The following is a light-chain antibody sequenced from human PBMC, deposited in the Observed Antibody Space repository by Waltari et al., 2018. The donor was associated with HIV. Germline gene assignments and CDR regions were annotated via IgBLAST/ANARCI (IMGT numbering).Light chain of an antibody. Sequence: DVEANQYPLSLPVSPGESASISCSATASLRHSTGRDYLDWYVQRPGQTPRLLIYLASHRASGVPDRFVGLGSGTDFTLRINRVEAADAVTYFCLQNIWAPFAFGQGT. J-gene: IGKJ2*01. CDR1: ASLRHSTGRDY. CDR2: LAS. CDR3: LQNIWAPFA. V-gene: IGKV2-28*01.